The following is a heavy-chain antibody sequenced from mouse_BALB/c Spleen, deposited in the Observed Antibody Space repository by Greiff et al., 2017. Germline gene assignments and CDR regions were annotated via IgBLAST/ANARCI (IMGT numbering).Heavy chain of an antibody. CDR3: ARARGTDTGYLDV. V-gene: IGHV3-6*02. D-gene: IGHD3-3*01. CDR2: ISYDGSN. J-gene: IGHJ1*01. CDR1: GYSITSGYY. Sequence: EVQLQESGPGLVKPSQSLSLTCSVTGYSITSGYYWYWIRQFPGNKLEWMGYISYDGSNNYNPPLKNRIAITRDTSKNQFFLKLNSVTPEDTATCYWARARGTDTGYLDVWGAGTTVTVSS.